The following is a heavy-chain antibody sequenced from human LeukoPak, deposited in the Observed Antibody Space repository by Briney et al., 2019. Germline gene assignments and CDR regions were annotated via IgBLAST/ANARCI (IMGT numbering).Heavy chain of an antibody. CDR2: IYSGGST. CDR3: ARNYVGKWFDP. J-gene: IGHJ5*02. D-gene: IGHD3-10*02. CDR1: GFTVSSNY. Sequence: GGSLRLSCAASGFTVSSNYMSWVRQAPGKGLEWVSVIYSGGSTYYADSVKGRFTISRDNPKNTLYLQMNSLRAEDTAVYYCARNYVGKWFDPWGQGTLVTVSS. V-gene: IGHV3-53*01.